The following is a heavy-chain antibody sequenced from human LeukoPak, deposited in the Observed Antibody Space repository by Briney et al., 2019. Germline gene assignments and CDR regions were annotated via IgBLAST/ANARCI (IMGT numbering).Heavy chain of an antibody. J-gene: IGHJ5*02. D-gene: IGHD6-13*01. CDR3: ARSPRIAAAGTGWFDP. V-gene: IGHV4-34*01. Sequence: PSETLSLTCAVYGGSFSGYYWSWIRQPPGKGLEWIGEINHSRSTNYNPSLKSRVTISVDTSKNQFSLKLSSVTAADTAVYYCARSPRIAAAGTGWFDPWGQGTLVTVSS. CDR1: GGSFSGYY. CDR2: INHSRST.